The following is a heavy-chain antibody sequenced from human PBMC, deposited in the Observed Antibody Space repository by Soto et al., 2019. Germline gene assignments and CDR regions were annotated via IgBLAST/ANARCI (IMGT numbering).Heavy chain of an antibody. CDR1: GFTFSNYG. CDR3: ARGGAMGVDY. CDR2: KWFFASGGNE. Sequence: PGGSLRLSCATSGFTFSNYGIHWVRQAPGKGLEWVAVKWFFASGGNEYYADSVKGRLTVSRDNAKNTVYLHVNTLRDEDTAVYYCARGGAMGVDYWGQGTLVTVSS. J-gene: IGHJ4*02. V-gene: IGHV3-33*01. D-gene: IGHD1-26*01.